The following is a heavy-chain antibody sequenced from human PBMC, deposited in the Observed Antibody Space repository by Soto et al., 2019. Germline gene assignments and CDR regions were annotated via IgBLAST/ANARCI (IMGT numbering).Heavy chain of an antibody. J-gene: IGHJ4*02. CDR2: INAGNGNT. CDR3: AVANYYDSSGYYYTTVDLDY. D-gene: IGHD3-22*01. CDR1: GYTFTSYA. Sequence: EASVKVSCKASGYTFTSYAMHWVRQAPGQRLEWMGWINAGNGNTKYSQKFQGRVTITRDTSASTAYMELSSLRSEDTAVYYCAVANYYDSSGYYYTTVDLDYWGQGTLVTVS. V-gene: IGHV1-3*01.